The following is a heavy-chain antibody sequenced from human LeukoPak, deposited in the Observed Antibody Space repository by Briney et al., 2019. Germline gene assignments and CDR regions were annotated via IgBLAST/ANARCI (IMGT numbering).Heavy chain of an antibody. CDR2: IYHSGST. CDR3: ARRGGIFKYSSGWYPAYYFDY. Sequence: PSETLSLTCAVSGYSISSGYYWGWIRQPPGKGLEWIGSIYHSGSTYYNPSLKSRVTISVDTSKNQFSLKLSSVTAADTAVYYCARRGGIFKYSSGWYPAYYFDYWGQGTLVTVSS. D-gene: IGHD6-19*01. CDR1: GYSISSGYY. J-gene: IGHJ4*02. V-gene: IGHV4-38-2*01.